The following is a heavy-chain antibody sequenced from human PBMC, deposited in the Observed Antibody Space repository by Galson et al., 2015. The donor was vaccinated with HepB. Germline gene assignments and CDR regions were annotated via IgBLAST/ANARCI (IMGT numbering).Heavy chain of an antibody. Sequence: QSGAEVKKPGESLKISCKGSGYSFTSYWIGWVRQMPGKGLEWMGIIYPGDSDTRYSPSFQGQVTISADRSISTAYLQWSSLKASDTAMYYCARLTPGGDFWSGPYYYYMDVWGKGTTVTVSS. CDR2: IYPGDSDT. CDR1: GYSFTSYW. V-gene: IGHV5-51*03. CDR3: ARLTPGGDFWSGPYYYYMDV. J-gene: IGHJ6*03. D-gene: IGHD3-3*01.